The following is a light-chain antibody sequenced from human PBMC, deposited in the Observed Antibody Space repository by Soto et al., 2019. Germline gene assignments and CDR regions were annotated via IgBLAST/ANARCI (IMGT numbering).Light chain of an antibody. Sequence: QSALTQPRSVSGSPGQSVTISCTGTSSDVGGYNYVSWYQQHPGKAPKLMIYDVSKRPSGVPDRFSGSKSGNTASLTISGLQAEDEADYYCQSYDMSLSGWVFGGGTKLTVL. CDR3: QSYDMSLSGWV. V-gene: IGLV2-11*01. CDR1: SSDVGGYNY. J-gene: IGLJ3*02. CDR2: DVS.